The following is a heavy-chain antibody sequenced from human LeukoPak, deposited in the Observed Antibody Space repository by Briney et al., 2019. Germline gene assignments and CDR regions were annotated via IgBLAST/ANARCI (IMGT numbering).Heavy chain of an antibody. J-gene: IGHJ3*02. Sequence: PGGSLRLSCAASGFTVSGNYMSWVRQAPGKGLEWVSIIYSGDSTYYADSVKGRFTISRDNSENTLYLQMNSLRAEDTAVYYCARVFWEKDGFIGAFDIWGQGTMVTVSS. CDR3: ARVFWEKDGFIGAFDI. D-gene: IGHD3-3*01. CDR1: GFTVSGNY. V-gene: IGHV3-66*01. CDR2: IYSGDST.